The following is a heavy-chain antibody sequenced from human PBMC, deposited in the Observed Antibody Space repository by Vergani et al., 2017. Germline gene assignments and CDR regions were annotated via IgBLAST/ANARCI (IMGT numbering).Heavy chain of an antibody. Sequence: QLQLQESGPGLVKPSETLSLTCTVSGGSISSSSYYWGWIRQPPGKGLEWIGSIYYSGSTYYNPSLKSRVTISVDTSKNQFSLKLSSVTAADTAVYYCARALYCSGGSCYSKGVDYWGRGTLVTVSS. J-gene: IGHJ4*02. CDR2: IYYSGST. CDR1: GGSISSSSYY. CDR3: ARALYCSGGSCYSKGVDY. D-gene: IGHD2-15*01. V-gene: IGHV4-39*01.